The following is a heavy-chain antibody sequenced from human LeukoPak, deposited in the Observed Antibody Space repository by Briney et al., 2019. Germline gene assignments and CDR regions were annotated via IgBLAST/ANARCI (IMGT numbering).Heavy chain of an antibody. Sequence: GGSLRLSCTASGFTFGDYAMSWVRQAPGKGLEWVGFIRSKAYGGTTEYAASVKGRFTISRDDSKSIAYLQMNSLKTEDTAVYYCTRAPTVSRLDYWGQGILVTVSS. D-gene: IGHD4-17*01. CDR3: TRAPTVSRLDY. CDR2: IRSKAYGGTT. V-gene: IGHV3-49*04. J-gene: IGHJ4*02. CDR1: GFTFGDYA.